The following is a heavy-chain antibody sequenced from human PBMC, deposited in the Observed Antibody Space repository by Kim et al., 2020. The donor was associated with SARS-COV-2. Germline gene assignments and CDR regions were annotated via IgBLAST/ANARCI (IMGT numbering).Heavy chain of an antibody. Sequence: SVKVSCKASGDTFSNSAISWVRLAPGEGLVWMGGIIPILGAADYARNFQGRVTITADESTSTAYMELSSLRSEDTAVYYCARDPSGFSSSSGVSWFDPWGQGTLVTVSS. CDR1: GDTFSNSA. CDR2: IIPILGAA. D-gene: IGHD6-6*01. V-gene: IGHV1-69*13. J-gene: IGHJ5*02. CDR3: ARDPSGFSSSSGVSWFDP.